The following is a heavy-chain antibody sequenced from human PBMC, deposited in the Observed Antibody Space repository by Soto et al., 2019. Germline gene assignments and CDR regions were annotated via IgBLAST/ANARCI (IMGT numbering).Heavy chain of an antibody. CDR3: ARDGVNWNYDYYYYYGMDV. V-gene: IGHV3-33*01. Sequence: GGSLRLSCAASGFTFSSDGMPWVRLAPGKGLGRVGVIWYEVSNKYYADSEKGRFNISRDNSKNTLYLQMNSLRAEDKAVYYCARDGVNWNYDYYYYYGMDVWGQGTTVTVSS. D-gene: IGHD1-7*01. J-gene: IGHJ6*02. CDR2: IWYEVSNK. CDR1: GFTFSSDG.